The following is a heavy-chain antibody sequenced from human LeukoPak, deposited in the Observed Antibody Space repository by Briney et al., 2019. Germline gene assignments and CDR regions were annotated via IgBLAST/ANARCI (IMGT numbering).Heavy chain of an antibody. CDR3: ARSDYGDYDLLTWFDP. CDR1: GDSISGFY. D-gene: IGHD4-17*01. CDR2: IYTSGST. J-gene: IGHJ5*02. Sequence: SETLSLTCTVSGDSISGFYWSWIRQAAGKGLEWIGHIYTSGSTNYNPSLKSRVTMSVDTSKNQFSLKLRSVTAADTAVYYCARSDYGDYDLLTWFDPWGQGTLVTVSS. V-gene: IGHV4-4*07.